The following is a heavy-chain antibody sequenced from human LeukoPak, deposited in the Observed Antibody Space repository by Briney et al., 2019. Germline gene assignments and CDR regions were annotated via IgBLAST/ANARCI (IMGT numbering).Heavy chain of an antibody. CDR1: GYTFTSYY. D-gene: IGHD3-10*01. CDR3: ARGPSITMVRGGQWYYYMDV. J-gene: IGHJ6*03. V-gene: IGHV1-46*01. CDR2: INPSGGST. Sequence: GASVRVSCTASGYTFTSYYIHWVRQAPGQGLEWMGLINPSGGSTNYAQTFQGRVTMARDTSTSTVYMELSSLRTEDTAVYYCARGPSITMVRGGQWYYYMDVWGKGTTVTISS.